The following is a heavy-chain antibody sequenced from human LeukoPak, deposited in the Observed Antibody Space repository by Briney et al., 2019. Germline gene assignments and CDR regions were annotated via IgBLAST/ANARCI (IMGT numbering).Heavy chain of an antibody. CDR2: VSIDNGNT. V-gene: IGHV1-18*01. CDR1: GYTFTSYG. Sequence: GASVKVSCKASGYTFTSYGISWLRHAPGQGREWMGWVSIDNGNTNYAQKLQGRVTMTTDTSTSTAYMELRSLRSDDTAVYYCARDKSSNCGGDCYNPRDAFDIWGQGTMVTVSS. CDR3: ARDKSSNCGGDCYNPRDAFDI. J-gene: IGHJ3*02. D-gene: IGHD2-21*02.